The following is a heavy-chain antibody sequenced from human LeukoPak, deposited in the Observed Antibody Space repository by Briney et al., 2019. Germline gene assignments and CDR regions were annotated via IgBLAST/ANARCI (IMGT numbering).Heavy chain of an antibody. D-gene: IGHD2-15*01. V-gene: IGHV5-51*01. CDR3: ARRGYCSGGNCFSSAFDV. CDR1: GYSFTSYW. CDR2: IYPRDSDS. Sequence: GESLKISCKGSGYSFTSYWIGWVRQMPGKGLEWMGIIYPRDSDSRYSPSFQGQVTISVDKSTSTAYLQWSSLKASDTAVYYCARRGYCSGGNCFSSAFDVWGQGTMVTVSS. J-gene: IGHJ3*01.